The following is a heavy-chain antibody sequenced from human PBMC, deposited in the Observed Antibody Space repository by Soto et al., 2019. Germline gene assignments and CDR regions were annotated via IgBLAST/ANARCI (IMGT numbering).Heavy chain of an antibody. J-gene: IGHJ3*02. CDR3: ARGADITMIVVVQSPGAFDI. CDR2: IIPIFGTA. CDR1: GGTFSSYA. Sequence: SVKVSCKASGGTFSSYAISWVRQAPGQGLEWMGGIIPIFGTANYAQKFQGRVTITADKSTSTAYMELSSLRSEDTAVYYCARGADITMIVVVQSPGAFDIWGQGTMVTVSS. D-gene: IGHD3-22*01. V-gene: IGHV1-69*06.